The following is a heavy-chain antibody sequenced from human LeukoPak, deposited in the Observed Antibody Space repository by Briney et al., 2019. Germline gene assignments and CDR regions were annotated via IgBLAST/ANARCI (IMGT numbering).Heavy chain of an antibody. V-gene: IGHV4-34*01. CDR1: GGSFSGYY. J-gene: IGHJ4*02. CDR3: ARVLEYDYVWGSYREYFDY. CDR2: INHSGST. Sequence: SETLSLTCAVYGGSFSGYYWSWIRQPPGKGLEWIGEINHSGSTNYNPSLKSRVTISVDTSKNQFSLKLSSVTAADTAVYYCARVLEYDYVWGSYREYFDYWGQGTLVTVSS. D-gene: IGHD3-16*02.